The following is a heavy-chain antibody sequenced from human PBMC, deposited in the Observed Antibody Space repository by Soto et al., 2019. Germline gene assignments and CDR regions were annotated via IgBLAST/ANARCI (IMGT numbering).Heavy chain of an antibody. V-gene: IGHV4-4*02. J-gene: IGHJ6*02. CDR3: GKESSSGRYYYFGFDG. CDR1: GASISSNNW. D-gene: IGHD6-13*01. Sequence: QVHLQESGPGLVKPSGTLSLTCAVSGASISSNNWWSWVRQSPETGLEWIGEIYHSESINYNPSLKSRVTISVDNSKNPFSLRLTSVTAADTAVYYCGKESSSGRYYYFGFDGWGQGTTVTGSS. CDR2: IYHSESI.